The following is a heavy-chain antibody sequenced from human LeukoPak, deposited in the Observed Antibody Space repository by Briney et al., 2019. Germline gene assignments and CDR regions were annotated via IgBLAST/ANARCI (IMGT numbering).Heavy chain of an antibody. CDR3: ATNSPFGDDAFDI. J-gene: IGHJ3*02. V-gene: IGHV1-18*01. D-gene: IGHD3-10*01. Sequence: VASVKVSCKASGYTFTSYGISWVRQAPGQGLEWMGWISAYNGNTNYAQKLQGRVTMTTDTSTSTAYMELRSLRSDDTAMYYCATNSPFGDDAFDIWGQGTMVTVSS. CDR2: ISAYNGNT. CDR1: GYTFTSYG.